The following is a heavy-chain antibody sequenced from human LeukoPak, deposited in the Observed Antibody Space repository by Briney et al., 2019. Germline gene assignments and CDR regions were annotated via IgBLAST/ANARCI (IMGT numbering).Heavy chain of an antibody. CDR2: IYYSGST. D-gene: IGHD3-10*01. J-gene: IGHJ5*02. CDR3: ARLEGSYFETST. CDR1: GGSISSSSYY. Sequence: PSETLSLTCTVSGGSISSSSYYWGWIRQPPGKGLEWIGSIYYSGSTYYNPTLKSRVTISVDTSKNQFSLKLSSVTAADTAVYYCARLEGSYFETSTWGQGTLVTVSS. V-gene: IGHV4-39*01.